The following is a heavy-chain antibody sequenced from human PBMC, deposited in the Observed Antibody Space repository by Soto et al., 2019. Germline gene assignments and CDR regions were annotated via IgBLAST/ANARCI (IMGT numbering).Heavy chain of an antibody. D-gene: IGHD3-3*01. V-gene: IGHV4-34*01. CDR2: INHSGST. Sequence: QVQLQQWGAGLLKPSETLSLTCAVYGGSFSGYYWSWIRQPPGKGLEWIGEINHSGSTNYNPSLRIRVTISVDKSKIQFSLKQSSVTAADTAVYYCARSRVLRWRGWFDPWGQGTLVTVSS. CDR1: GGSFSGYY. CDR3: ARSRVLRWRGWFDP. J-gene: IGHJ5*02.